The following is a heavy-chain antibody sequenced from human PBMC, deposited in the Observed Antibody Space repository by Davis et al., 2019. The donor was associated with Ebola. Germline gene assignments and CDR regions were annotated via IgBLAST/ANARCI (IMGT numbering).Heavy chain of an antibody. CDR3: ARGGLSMMVVPRDYYYGMDV. V-gene: IGHV1-46*01. J-gene: IGHJ6*02. D-gene: IGHD2-21*01. Sequence: ASVKVSCKASGYTFTSYGITWVRQAPGQGLEWMGIINPSGGSTSYAQKFQGRVTMTRDTSASTAYMELSSLRSDDTAVYFCARGGLSMMVVPRDYYYGMDVWGQGTTVTVSS. CDR1: GYTFTSYG. CDR2: INPSGGST.